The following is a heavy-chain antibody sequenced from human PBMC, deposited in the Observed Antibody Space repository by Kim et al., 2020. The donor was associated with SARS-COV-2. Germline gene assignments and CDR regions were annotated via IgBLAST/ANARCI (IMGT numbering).Heavy chain of an antibody. J-gene: IGHJ4*02. D-gene: IGHD3-22*01. Sequence: YAQKCQGRVTSTADESTSTAYMELSSLRSEDTAVYYCARDYYDSSGYCGYWGQGTLVTVSS. V-gene: IGHV1-69*01. CDR3: ARDYYDSSGYCGY.